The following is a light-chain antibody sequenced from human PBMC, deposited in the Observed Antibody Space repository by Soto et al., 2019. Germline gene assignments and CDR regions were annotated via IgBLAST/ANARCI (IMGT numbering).Light chain of an antibody. CDR1: SSDVGGYNY. CDR2: EVN. CDR3: SSYTTSTTPVL. V-gene: IGLV2-14*01. J-gene: IGLJ2*01. Sequence: QSALTQPASVSGSPGQSITISCIGTSSDVGGYNYVSWYQQHPGKAPKLMIYEVNNRPSGVSNRFSGSKSGNTASLTISGLQSEDEAHYYCSSYTTSTTPVLFGGGTKLTVL.